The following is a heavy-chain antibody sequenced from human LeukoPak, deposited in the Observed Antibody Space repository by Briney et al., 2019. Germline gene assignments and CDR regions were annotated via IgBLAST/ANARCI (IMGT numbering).Heavy chain of an antibody. D-gene: IGHD2-2*01. J-gene: IGHJ6*02. CDR3: ATSEKNRYHTDV. Sequence: SETLSLTCTVSGDSVNVYSWNWIRQSPGKGLEWIAYMYYSGTTNYNPSLENRVAISLDLSRHQFSLRLNSVTAADTAVYFCATSEKNRYHTDVWGQGTTVIVSS. V-gene: IGHV4-59*02. CDR2: MYYSGTT. CDR1: GDSVNVYS.